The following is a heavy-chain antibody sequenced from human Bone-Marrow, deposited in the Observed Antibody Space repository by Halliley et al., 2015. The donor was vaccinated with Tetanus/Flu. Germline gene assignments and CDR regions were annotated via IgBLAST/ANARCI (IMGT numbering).Heavy chain of an antibody. Sequence: WIGYIYYDGHTSYNPPLKSRVAISVDTSNNQFSLKMSSVTPADTAVYYCVRERRVYYFYGMDVWGQGTTVTVSS. CDR2: IYYDGHT. J-gene: IGHJ6*02. V-gene: IGHV4-59*01. CDR3: VRERRVYYFYGMDV.